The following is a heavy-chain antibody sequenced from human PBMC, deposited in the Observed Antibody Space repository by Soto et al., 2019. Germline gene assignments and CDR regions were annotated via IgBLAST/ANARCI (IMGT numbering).Heavy chain of an antibody. CDR1: GFTVSSNY. D-gene: IGHD3-10*01. CDR3: ARVFMGYYGMDV. J-gene: IGHJ6*02. V-gene: IGHV3-53*01. CDR2: IYSGGST. Sequence: EVQLVESGGGLIQPGGSLRLSCAASGFTVSSNYMSWVRQAPGKGLEWVSVIYSGGSTYYADSVKGRFTISRDNSKNTLYLPMNRLRAEDTAVYYCARVFMGYYGMDVWGQGTTVTVSS.